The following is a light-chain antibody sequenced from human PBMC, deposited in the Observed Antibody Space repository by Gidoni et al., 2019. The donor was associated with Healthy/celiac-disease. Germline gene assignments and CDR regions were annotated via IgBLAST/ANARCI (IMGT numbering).Light chain of an antibody. CDR2: KVS. V-gene: IGKV2-30*01. CDR1: QSLVYSDGNTY. CDR3: MQGTHWPSRYT. Sequence: DVVMTQSPLSLPVTLGQPASISCRSSQSLVYSDGNTYLNWFQQRPGHSPRRLIYKVSNRDSGVPDRFSGSGSGTDFTLKISRVEAEDVGVYYCMQGTHWPSRYTFGQGTKLEIK. J-gene: IGKJ2*01.